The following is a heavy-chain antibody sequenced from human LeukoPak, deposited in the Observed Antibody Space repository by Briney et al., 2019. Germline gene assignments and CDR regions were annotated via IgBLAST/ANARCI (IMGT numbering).Heavy chain of an antibody. CDR3: ARVFARSGEISGSYFYY. CDR2: IIPIFGRA. D-gene: IGHD1-26*01. V-gene: IGHV1-69*05. CDR1: GGTFSSYA. J-gene: IGHJ4*02. Sequence: SVKVSCKASGGTFSSYAINWVRQAPGQGPEWMGGIIPIFGRANYAQKFQGRVTMTTNESTSTAYMELSSLRSEDTAVYYCARVFARSGEISGSYFYYWGQGTLVTVSS.